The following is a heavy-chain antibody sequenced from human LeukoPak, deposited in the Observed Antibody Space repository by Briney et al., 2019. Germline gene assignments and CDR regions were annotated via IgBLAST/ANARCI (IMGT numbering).Heavy chain of an antibody. V-gene: IGHV1-18*01. J-gene: IGHJ3*02. CDR3: ARDLEGGSYGAVGAFDI. D-gene: IGHD1-26*01. CDR1: GYTFTSYG. Sequence: ASVKVSCKASGYTFTSYGISLVRQAPGQGLEWMGWISAYNGNTNYAQKLQGRVTMTTDTSTSTAYMELRSLRSDDTAVYYCARDLEGGSYGAVGAFDIWGQGTMVTVSS. CDR2: ISAYNGNT.